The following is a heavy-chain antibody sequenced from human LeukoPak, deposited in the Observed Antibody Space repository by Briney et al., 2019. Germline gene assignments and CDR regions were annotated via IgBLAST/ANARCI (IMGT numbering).Heavy chain of an antibody. CDR3: ARDPTPRYCSGGSCYTHYGMDV. CDR2: ISSSSNYI. J-gene: IGHJ6*02. CDR1: GFTFSSYT. Sequence: GGSLRLSCAASGFTFSSYTMNWVRQAPGKGLEWVSSISSSSNYIYYADSVKGRLTISRDNAKNSLYLQMNSLRAEDMAVYYCARDPTPRYCSGGSCYTHYGMDVWGQGTTVTVSS. D-gene: IGHD2-15*01. V-gene: IGHV3-21*01.